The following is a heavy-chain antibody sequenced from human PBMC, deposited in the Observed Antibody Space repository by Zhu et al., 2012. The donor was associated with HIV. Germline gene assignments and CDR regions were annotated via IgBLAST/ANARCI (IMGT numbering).Heavy chain of an antibody. CDR1: GGSISNSYYY. Sequence: QVQLQESGPGLVKPSETLSLTCTVSGGSISNSYYYWGWIRQSPGKGLEWIGSIYYTGTTYYNPSLKSRVTISVDTSKNQLSLKVTSLTAADTAVYYCARPPTRYLEAFDIWGQGTMVTVSS. V-gene: IGHV4-39*01. J-gene: IGHJ3*02. CDR3: ARPPTRYLEAFDI. CDR2: IYYTGTT. D-gene: IGHD3-9*01.